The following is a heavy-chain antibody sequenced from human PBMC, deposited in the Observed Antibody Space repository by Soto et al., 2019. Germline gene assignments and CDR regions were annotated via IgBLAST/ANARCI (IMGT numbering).Heavy chain of an antibody. CDR3: ARETYSGNYYYMDV. CDR1: GGSISTYY. D-gene: IGHD3-10*01. J-gene: IGHJ6*03. CDR2: IYYSGNT. Sequence: SETLSLTCTVSGGSISTYYWSWIRQPPGKGLEWIGYIYYSGNTNYNPSLKSRVTISLDTSKNQFSLKLSSVTAADSAVYYCARETYSGNYYYMDVCGKGTTVTVSS. V-gene: IGHV4-59*01.